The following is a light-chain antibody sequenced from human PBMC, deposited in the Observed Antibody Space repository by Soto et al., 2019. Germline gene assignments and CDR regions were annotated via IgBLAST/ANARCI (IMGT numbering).Light chain of an antibody. V-gene: IGKV1-33*01. J-gene: IGKJ4*01. CDR3: QQYDNLPLT. Sequence: DIQRAQCPSSLSASVGARVTITCQASQDISNYLNWYQQKPGKSPKLLIYDASNLETGVQSRFSGSGSGTDFTFTISSLQPEDIATYYCQQYDNLPLTFGGGTKVDIK. CDR1: QDISNY. CDR2: DAS.